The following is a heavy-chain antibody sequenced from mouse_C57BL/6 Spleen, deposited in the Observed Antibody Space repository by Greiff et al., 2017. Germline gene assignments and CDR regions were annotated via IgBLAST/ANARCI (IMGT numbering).Heavy chain of an antibody. Sequence: QVQLQQSGAELVRPGASVKLSCKASGYTFTDYYINWVKQRPGQGLEWIARIYPGSGNTYYNEKFKGKATLTAEKSSSTAYMQLSSLTSEDSAVYFCASWDAATTVVAWGQGTTLTVSS. CDR2: IYPGSGNT. CDR3: ASWDAATTVVA. J-gene: IGHJ2*01. V-gene: IGHV1-76*01. D-gene: IGHD1-1*01. CDR1: GYTFTDYY.